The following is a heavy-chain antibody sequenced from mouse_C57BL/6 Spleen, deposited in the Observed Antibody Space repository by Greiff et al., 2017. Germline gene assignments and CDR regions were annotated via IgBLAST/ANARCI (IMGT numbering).Heavy chain of an antibody. CDR3: ARWGVPPLDY. CDR1: GYTFTSYG. V-gene: IGHV1-81*01. Sequence: VQLQQSGAELARPGASVKLSCKASGYTFTSYGISWVKQRPGQGLEWIGEIYPRSGNTYYNEKFKGKATLTADKSSSTAYMGLRSLTSEDSAVYFCARWGVPPLDYWGQGTTLTVSS. CDR2: IYPRSGNT. J-gene: IGHJ2*01. D-gene: IGHD6-1*01.